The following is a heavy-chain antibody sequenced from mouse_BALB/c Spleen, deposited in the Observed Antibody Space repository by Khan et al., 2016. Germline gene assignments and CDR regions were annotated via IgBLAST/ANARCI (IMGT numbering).Heavy chain of an antibody. J-gene: IGHJ2*01. V-gene: IGHV1-9*01. CDR1: GYTFSSYW. Sequence: QVQLQQSGAELMKPGASVKISCKATGYTFSSYWIEWVKQRPGHGLEWVGEILPGSGSTNYNEKFRGKATFPADTSSNTADMQLSSLTSGDSAVHYCARTDRRGYLDYWGQGTTLTVS. CDR2: ILPGSGST. CDR3: ARTDRRGYLDY.